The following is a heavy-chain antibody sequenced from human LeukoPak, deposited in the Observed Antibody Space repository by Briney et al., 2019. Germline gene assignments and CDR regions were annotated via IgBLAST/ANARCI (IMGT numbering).Heavy chain of an antibody. CDR2: IKQDGSEK. CDR3: ARLHILLWFGELPNWFDP. Sequence: PGGSLRLSCAASGFTFSSYWMSWVRQAPGKGLEWVANIKQDGSEKYYVDSVKGRFTISRDNAKNSLYPQMNSLRAEDTAVYYCARLHILLWFGELPNWFDPWGQGTLVTVSS. CDR1: GFTFSSYW. V-gene: IGHV3-7*01. D-gene: IGHD3-10*01. J-gene: IGHJ5*02.